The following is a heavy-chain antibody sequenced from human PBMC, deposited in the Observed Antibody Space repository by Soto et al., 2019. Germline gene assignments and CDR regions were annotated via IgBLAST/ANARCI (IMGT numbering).Heavy chain of an antibody. J-gene: IGHJ6*02. V-gene: IGHV5-51*01. CDR1: GYSFTNYW. Sequence: PGESLKISCKDSGYSFTNYWIAWVRQMPGKGLEWMGIIYPGDSRTRYSPSFQGQVTISVDKSISTVYLQWSSLKASDTAMYYCARQDPYGDHFRYGMDVWGQGTTVNLSS. D-gene: IGHD4-17*01. CDR2: IYPGDSRT. CDR3: ARQDPYGDHFRYGMDV.